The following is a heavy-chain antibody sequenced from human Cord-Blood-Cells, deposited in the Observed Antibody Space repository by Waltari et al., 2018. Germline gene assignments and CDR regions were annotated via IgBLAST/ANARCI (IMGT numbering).Heavy chain of an antibody. CDR1: GGSISSYY. Sequence: QVQLQESGPGLVKPSETLSLTYTVSGGSISSYYWSWIRQPPGKGLEWIGYIYYSGSTNYNPSLRSRVTISVDTSNNQFSLKLSSVTAADTAVYYCARVAVGASENYYMDVWGKGTTVTVSS. CDR2: IYYSGST. CDR3: ARVAVGASENYYMDV. V-gene: IGHV4-59*01. J-gene: IGHJ6*03. D-gene: IGHD1-26*01.